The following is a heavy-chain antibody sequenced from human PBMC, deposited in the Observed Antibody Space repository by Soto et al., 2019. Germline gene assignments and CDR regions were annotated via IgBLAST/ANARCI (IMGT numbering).Heavy chain of an antibody. CDR1: GCSISSSSYY. Sequence: PSETLSLTCSVSGCSISSSSYYWGWIRQPPGKGLEWIGSIYYSGSTYYNPSLKSRVTISVDTSKNQFSLKLSSVTAADTAVYYCARQGELRYFDWLLYTFDIWGQGTMVT. V-gene: IGHV4-39*01. CDR3: ARQGELRYFDWLLYTFDI. J-gene: IGHJ3*02. D-gene: IGHD3-9*01. CDR2: IYYSGST.